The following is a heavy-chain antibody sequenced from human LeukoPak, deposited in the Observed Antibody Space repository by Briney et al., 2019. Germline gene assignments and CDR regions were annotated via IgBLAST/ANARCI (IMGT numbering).Heavy chain of an antibody. CDR2: INPNSGGT. J-gene: IGHJ2*01. CDR3: ARDSRYFDWLLLDWYFDL. Sequence: GASVKVSCKASGYTFTSYYMHWVRQAPGQGLEWMGWINPNSGGTNYAQKFQGRVTMTRDTSISTAYMELSRLRSDDTAVYYCARDSRYFDWLLLDWYFDLWGRGTLVTVSS. V-gene: IGHV1-2*02. D-gene: IGHD3-9*01. CDR1: GYTFTSYY.